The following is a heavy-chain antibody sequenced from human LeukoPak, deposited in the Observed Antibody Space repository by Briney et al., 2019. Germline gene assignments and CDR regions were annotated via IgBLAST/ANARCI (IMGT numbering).Heavy chain of an antibody. CDR3: AREVVVVPAATPTGYFDL. J-gene: IGHJ2*01. D-gene: IGHD2-2*02. CDR1: GFTVSSNF. Sequence: PGGSLRLSCAASGFTVSSNFMSWVRQAPGKGLEWASVIYSGGSTYYADSVKGRFTISRDNSKNTLYLQMNSLRAEDTAVYYCAREVVVVPAATPTGYFDLWGRGTLVTVSS. V-gene: IGHV3-53*01. CDR2: IYSGGST.